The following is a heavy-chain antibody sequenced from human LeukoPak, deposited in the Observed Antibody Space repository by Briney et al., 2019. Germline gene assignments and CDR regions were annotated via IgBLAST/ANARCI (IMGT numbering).Heavy chain of an antibody. Sequence: GGSLRLSCAASGFTVSSNYMSWVRQAPGKGLEWVSVIYSGGSTYYADSVKGRFTISRDNSKNTLYLQMNSLRAEDTAVYYCARTVTTRYYYYYYMDVWDKGTTVTVSS. CDR1: GFTVSSNY. D-gene: IGHD4-11*01. J-gene: IGHJ6*03. V-gene: IGHV3-66*02. CDR3: ARTVTTRYYYYYYMDV. CDR2: IYSGGST.